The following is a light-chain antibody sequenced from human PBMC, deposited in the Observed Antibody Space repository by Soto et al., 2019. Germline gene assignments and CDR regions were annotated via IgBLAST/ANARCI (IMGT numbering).Light chain of an antibody. Sequence: QSALTQPASVSGSPGQASTISCTGTSSDVGGYNYVSWYQQHPGKAPQLMIYDVSNRPSGVSNSYSGSKSGNTASLTISGLQAEDEADYYTSSYTSSSTYVVFGGGTKLTVL. CDR2: DVS. V-gene: IGLV2-14*01. CDR3: SSYTSSSTYVV. CDR1: SSDVGGYNY. J-gene: IGLJ2*01.